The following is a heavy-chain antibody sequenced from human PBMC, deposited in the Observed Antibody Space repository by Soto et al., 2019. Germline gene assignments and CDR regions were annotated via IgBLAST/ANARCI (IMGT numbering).Heavy chain of an antibody. CDR2: IYYLGST. D-gene: IGHD3-10*01. CDR3: ARDGYDGSGSPYPAY. V-gene: IGHV4-59*01. J-gene: IGHJ4*02. CDR1: GGSMSEYF. Sequence: SETLSLTCSVSGGSMSEYFWSWIRQSPGKGLEWIGYIYYLGSTDYDPSLKSRVTISVDTSKRQFSLRLTSVTAADTAVYYCARDGYDGSGSPYPAYWGPGTQVTVSS.